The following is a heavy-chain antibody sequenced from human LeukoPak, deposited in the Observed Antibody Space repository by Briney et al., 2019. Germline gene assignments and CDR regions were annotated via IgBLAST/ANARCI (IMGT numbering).Heavy chain of an antibody. V-gene: IGHV4-39*01. CDR1: GVSISSSDYY. CDR2: IYYSANT. D-gene: IGHD6-6*01. Sequence: SETLSLTCTVSGVSISSSDYYWGWIRQPPGKGLEWIGSIYYSANTNHTPSLESPATISVDTSKNRFSLRLSSVTAAHTAVYYCAVDTSVAPRYLVYWGQGAL. J-gene: IGHJ4*02. CDR3: AVDTSVAPRYLVY.